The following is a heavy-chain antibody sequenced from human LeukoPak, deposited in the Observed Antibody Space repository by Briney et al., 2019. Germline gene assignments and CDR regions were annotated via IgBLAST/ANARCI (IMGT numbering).Heavy chain of an antibody. J-gene: IGHJ4*02. CDR2: ISAYTGNT. Sequence: ASVKVSFKASGYTFTSYGISWVRQAPGQGLEWMGWISAYTGNTNYAQKLQGRVTMTTDTSTSTAYMELRSLRSDDTAVYYCARDTESPLGYCTNGVCLGDYWGQGTLVTVSS. CDR3: ARDTESPLGYCTNGVCLGDY. V-gene: IGHV1-18*01. CDR1: GYTFTSYG. D-gene: IGHD2-8*01.